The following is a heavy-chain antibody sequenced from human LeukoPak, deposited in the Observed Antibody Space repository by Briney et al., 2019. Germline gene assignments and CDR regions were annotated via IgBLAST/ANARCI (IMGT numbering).Heavy chain of an antibody. CDR1: GGTFSSYA. J-gene: IGHJ6*03. D-gene: IGHD4-11*01. CDR3: ARDRGTVRWERRYYYYMDV. CDR2: IIPIFGTA. V-gene: IGHV1-69*05. Sequence: GASVKVSCKASGGTFSSYAISWVRQAPGQGLEWMGGIIPIFGTANYAQKFQGRVTITTDESTSTAYMELSSLRSEDTAVYYCARDRGTVRWERRYYYYMDVWGKGTTVTVSS.